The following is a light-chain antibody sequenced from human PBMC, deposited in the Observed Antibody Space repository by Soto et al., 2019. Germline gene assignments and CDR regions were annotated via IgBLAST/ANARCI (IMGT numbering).Light chain of an antibody. CDR2: EVN. J-gene: IGLJ1*01. V-gene: IGLV2-23*02. CDR3: CSYAGSNLYV. CDR1: SSDVGSYNL. Sequence: QSVLTQPASVSGSPGQSITISCTGGSSDVGSYNLVSWYQQHPGKAPKLMIYEVNKRPSGVSKRFSGSKSGNTASLTISGLQPEDEADYLCCSYAGSNLYVFGTGTKVTVL.